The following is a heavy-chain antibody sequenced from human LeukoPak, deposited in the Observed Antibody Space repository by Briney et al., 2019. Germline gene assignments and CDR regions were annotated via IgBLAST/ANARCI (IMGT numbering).Heavy chain of an antibody. CDR2: ISSSSSSYK. CDR1: GFTFSSYS. Sequence: GGSLRLSCAASGFTFSSYSMNWVRQAPGKGLEWVSSISSSSSSYKYYADSVKGRFTISRDNAKNSLYLQMNSLRAEDTAVYYCARAPDEISTSTRPGGYYMDVWGKGTTVTVSS. CDR3: ARAPDEISTSTRPGGYYMDV. V-gene: IGHV3-21*01. D-gene: IGHD2-2*01. J-gene: IGHJ6*03.